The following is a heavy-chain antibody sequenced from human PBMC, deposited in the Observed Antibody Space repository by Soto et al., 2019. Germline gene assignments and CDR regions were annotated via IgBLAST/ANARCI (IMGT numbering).Heavy chain of an antibody. CDR3: ARHARMGKMATILIAGGFGY. CDR2: IYYSGST. V-gene: IGHV4-39*01. Sequence: SETLSLTCTVSGGSISSSSYYWVLIRQPPGKGLEWIGSIYYSGSTYYNPSLKSRVTISVDTSKNQFSLKLSSVTAADTAVYYCARHARMGKMATILIAGGFGYWGQGTLVTVSS. CDR1: GGSISSSSYY. J-gene: IGHJ4*02. D-gene: IGHD5-12*01.